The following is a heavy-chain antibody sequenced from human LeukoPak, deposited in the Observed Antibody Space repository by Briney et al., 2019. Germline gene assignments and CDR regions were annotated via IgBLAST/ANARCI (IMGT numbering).Heavy chain of an antibody. V-gene: IGHV3-23*01. CDR1: GFTFSSYA. J-gene: IGHJ4*02. D-gene: IGHD5-18*01. Sequence: PGGSLRLSCAASGFTFSSYAMSWVRQAPGKGLEWVSAISGSGGSTYYADSVKGRFTISRDNSKNTLYLQMNSLRAEDTAVYYCAKADTAMATVRTLPDYWGQGTLVTVSS. CDR2: ISGSGGST. CDR3: AKADTAMATVRTLPDY.